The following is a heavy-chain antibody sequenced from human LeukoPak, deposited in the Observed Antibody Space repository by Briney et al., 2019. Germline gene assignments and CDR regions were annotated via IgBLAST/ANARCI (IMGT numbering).Heavy chain of an antibody. J-gene: IGHJ4*02. CDR1: GFTFDDYA. Sequence: HPGGSLRLSCAASGFTFDDYAMHWVRQAPGKGLEWVSGISWNSGSIGYADSVKGRFTISRDNAKNSLYLQMNSLRAEDTALYYCAKDTGPYHDSSGYIDYWGQGTLVTVSS. V-gene: IGHV3-9*01. CDR3: AKDTGPYHDSSGYIDY. D-gene: IGHD3-22*01. CDR2: ISWNSGSI.